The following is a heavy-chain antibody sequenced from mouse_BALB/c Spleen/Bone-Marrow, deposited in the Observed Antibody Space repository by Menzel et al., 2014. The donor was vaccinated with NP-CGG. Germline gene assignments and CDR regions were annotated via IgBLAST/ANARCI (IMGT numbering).Heavy chain of an antibody. CDR1: GFTFSSFG. V-gene: IGHV5-17*02. Sequence: VESGGGLVQPGGSRKLSCAASGFTFSSFGMHWVRQAPERGLEWVAYISSGSSTIFYADTVKGRFTISRDNPKNTLFLQMTSLRSEDTAMYYCTRGGNWEDFDYWGHGTTLTVSS. J-gene: IGHJ2*01. CDR3: TRGGNWEDFDY. D-gene: IGHD4-1*01. CDR2: ISSGSSTI.